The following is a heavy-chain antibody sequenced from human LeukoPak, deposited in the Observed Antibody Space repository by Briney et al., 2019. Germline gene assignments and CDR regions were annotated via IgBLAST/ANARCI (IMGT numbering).Heavy chain of an antibody. V-gene: IGHV1-69*13. CDR2: IIPIFGTA. J-gene: IGHJ4*02. CDR3: ARVPEGYFDWLLYFDY. D-gene: IGHD3-9*01. Sequence: SVKVSCKASGGTYSSYAISWVRQAPGQGLEWMGGIIPIFGTANYAQKFQGRVTITADESTSTAYMELSSLRSEDTAVYYCARVPEGYFDWLLYFDYWGQGTLVTVSS. CDR1: GGTYSSYA.